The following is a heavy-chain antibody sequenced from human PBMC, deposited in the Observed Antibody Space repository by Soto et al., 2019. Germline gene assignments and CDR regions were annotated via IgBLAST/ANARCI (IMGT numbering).Heavy chain of an antibody. Sequence: PSETLSLTCTVSGCSISSYYWSWIRQPPGKGLEWIGYIYYSGSTNYNPSLKSRVTISVDTSKNQFSLKLSSVTAADTAVYYCARVYAYYDILTGYYTENWFDPWGQGTLVTVSS. V-gene: IGHV4-59*01. CDR1: GCSISSYY. J-gene: IGHJ5*02. D-gene: IGHD3-9*01. CDR2: IYYSGST. CDR3: ARVYAYYDILTGYYTENWFDP.